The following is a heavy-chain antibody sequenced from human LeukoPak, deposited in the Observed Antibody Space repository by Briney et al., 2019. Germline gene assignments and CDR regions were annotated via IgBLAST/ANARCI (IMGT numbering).Heavy chain of an antibody. Sequence: GGSLRLSCAASGFTFSRYAMNWVRQAPGKGLEWVSLISTSGNTHYADSVEGRFTISRDNSKNTLYLQMNSLRAEDTAVYHCAKDLDSSGDYSYRYWGQGTLVTASS. J-gene: IGHJ4*02. CDR1: GFTFSRYA. CDR3: AKDLDSSGDYSYRY. V-gene: IGHV3-23*01. CDR2: ISTSGNT. D-gene: IGHD3-22*01.